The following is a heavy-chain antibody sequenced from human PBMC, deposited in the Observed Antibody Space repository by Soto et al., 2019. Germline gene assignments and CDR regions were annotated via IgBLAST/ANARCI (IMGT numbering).Heavy chain of an antibody. Sequence: PGGSLRLSCSASGFSFISFGMDWVRQGLDKGLHYVSAISNHAGATYYADSVKGRFTISSDNSKSTLILQMSSLSLEDTGVYYCVKLFVSSIRGFSYYSGLDVWGQGTTVTVPS. D-gene: IGHD3-10*01. CDR3: VKLFVSSIRGFSYYSGLDV. CDR1: GFSFISFG. J-gene: IGHJ6*02. V-gene: IGHV3-64D*06. CDR2: ISNHAGAT.